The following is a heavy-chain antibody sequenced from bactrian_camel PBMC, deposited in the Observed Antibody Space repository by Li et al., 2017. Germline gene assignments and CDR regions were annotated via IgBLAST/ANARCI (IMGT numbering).Heavy chain of an antibody. J-gene: IGHJ4*01. CDR2: IKRDGATT. D-gene: IGHD3*01. Sequence: QVQLVESGGGLVQPGGSLRLSCAVPGFTFSLYGIYWVRQAPGKGLEWISRIKRDGATTYYADAVKGRFTISRDKNTVYLQMNSLKPEDTAMYYCATFSAPLSITRCPLTPDDYVAWGQGTQVTVS. CDR1: GFTFSLYG. V-gene: IGHV3S25*01. CDR3: ATFSAPLSITRCPLTPDDYVA.